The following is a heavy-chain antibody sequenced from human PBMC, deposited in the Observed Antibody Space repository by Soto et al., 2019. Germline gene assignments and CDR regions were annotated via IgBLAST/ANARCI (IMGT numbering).Heavy chain of an antibody. CDR3: AVASLTGLFDY. V-gene: IGHV4-34*01. J-gene: IGHJ4*02. CDR2: INHSGST. D-gene: IGHD7-27*01. CDR1: GGSFSGYY. Sequence: SETLSLTCAVYGGSFSGYYWSWIRQPPGKGLEWIGEINHSGSTNYNPSLKSRVTISVDTSKNQFSLKLSSVTAADTAVYYCAVASLTGLFDYWGQGTLVTVSS.